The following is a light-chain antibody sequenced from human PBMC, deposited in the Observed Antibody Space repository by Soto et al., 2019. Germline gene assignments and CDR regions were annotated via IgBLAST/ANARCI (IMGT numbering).Light chain of an antibody. J-gene: IGKJ1*01. V-gene: IGKV1-5*01. Sequence: IRMTQSPSSLSASTGDRVTITCRASQSISSWLAWYQQKPGKAPKLLIYDASNLESGVPSRFSGSGSGTEFTLTISSLQPDDFATYYCQQYNSYSWTFGQGTKVDI. CDR2: DAS. CDR1: QSISSW. CDR3: QQYNSYSWT.